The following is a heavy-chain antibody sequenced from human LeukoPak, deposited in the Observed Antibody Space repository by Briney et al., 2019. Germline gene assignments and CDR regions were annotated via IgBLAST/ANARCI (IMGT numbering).Heavy chain of an antibody. CDR3: ARGARITMIVVVPSAFDI. D-gene: IGHD3-22*01. CDR1: GGSISSSNSY. CDR2: IYYSGRT. Sequence: SETLSLTCTVPGGSISSSNSYWAWIRQPPGKGLEWIGNIYYSGRTYYNPSLKSRVTISVDTSKNQFSLKLSSVTAADTAVYYCARGARITMIVVVPSAFDIWGQGTMVTVSS. V-gene: IGHV4-39*07. J-gene: IGHJ3*02.